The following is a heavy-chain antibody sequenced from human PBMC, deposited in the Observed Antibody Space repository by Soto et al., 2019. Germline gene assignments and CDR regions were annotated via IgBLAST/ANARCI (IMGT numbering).Heavy chain of an antibody. CDR1: GGSISSGGYY. CDR2: IYYSGST. Sequence: PSETLSLTCTVSGGSISSGGYYWSWIRQHPGKGLEWIGYIYYSGSTYYNPSLKSRVTISVDTSKNQFSLKLSSVTAADTAVYYCARDYGYYDSSGYLNWFDPWGQGTLVTVSS. CDR3: ARDYGYYDSSGYLNWFDP. D-gene: IGHD3-22*01. J-gene: IGHJ5*02. V-gene: IGHV4-31*02.